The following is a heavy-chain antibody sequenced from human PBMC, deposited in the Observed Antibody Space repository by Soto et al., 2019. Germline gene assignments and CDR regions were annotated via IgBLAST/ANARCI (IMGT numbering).Heavy chain of an antibody. CDR3: ADMRGQWLPRD. V-gene: IGHV4-39*01. D-gene: IGHD6-19*01. Sequence: SETLSLTCTFSGGSFSSISNHYCSWIRQPPGEGLEWIGDINSGGSAYYYPSLRNRVTISVDTSKNQFSLRLSSVTAADTAVYYCADMRGQWLPRDWGQGILVTVSS. CDR1: GGSFSSISNHY. CDR2: INSGGSA. J-gene: IGHJ4*02.